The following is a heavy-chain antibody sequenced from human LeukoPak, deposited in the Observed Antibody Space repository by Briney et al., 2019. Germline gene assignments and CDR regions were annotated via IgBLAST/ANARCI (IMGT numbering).Heavy chain of an antibody. D-gene: IGHD5-18*01. Sequence: GSLRLSCAASGFTFSSYAMHWVRQAPGKGLEGVAVISYDGSNKYYADSVKGRFTISRDNSKNTLYLQMNSLRAEDTAVYYCARALGRVQLWGILVYWGQGTLVTVSS. CDR1: GFTFSSYA. CDR2: ISYDGSNK. V-gene: IGHV3-30-3*01. CDR3: ARALGRVQLWGILVY. J-gene: IGHJ4*02.